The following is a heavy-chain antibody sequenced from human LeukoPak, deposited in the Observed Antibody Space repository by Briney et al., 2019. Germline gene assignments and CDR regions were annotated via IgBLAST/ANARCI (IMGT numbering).Heavy chain of an antibody. CDR3: ARGYVSNYNWFDP. D-gene: IGHD3-10*01. CDR2: IYHSGST. Sequence: SQTLSLTCTVSGGSISSGGYYWSWIRQPSGKGLEWIGYIYHSGSTYYNPSLKSRVTISVDRSKNQFSLKLSSVTAADTAVYYCARGYVSNYNWFDPWGQGTLVTVSS. J-gene: IGHJ5*02. V-gene: IGHV4-30-2*01. CDR1: GGSISSGGYY.